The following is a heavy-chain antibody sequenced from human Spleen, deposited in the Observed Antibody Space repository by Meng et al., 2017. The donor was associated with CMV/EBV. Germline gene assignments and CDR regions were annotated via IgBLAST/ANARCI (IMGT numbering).Heavy chain of an antibody. V-gene: IGHV3-30-3*01. CDR1: GFAFSTYA. CDR2: ISYDGSNK. CDR3: ARGGYYDSSGQNWFDP. J-gene: IGHJ5*02. Sequence: SGFAFSTYALHWVRQTPGKGLEWVAVISYDGSNKYYADSVKSRFTISRDNSKNTLHLQMNTLRAEDTALYYCARGGYYDSSGQNWFDPWGQGTLVTVSS. D-gene: IGHD3-22*01.